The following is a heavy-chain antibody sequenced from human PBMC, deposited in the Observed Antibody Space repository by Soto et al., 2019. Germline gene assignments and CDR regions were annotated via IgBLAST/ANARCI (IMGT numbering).Heavy chain of an antibody. Sequence: EVQLLESGGGLVQPGGSLRLSCAASGFTFSSYAMNWVRQAPGKGLEWVSAISGSGGSTYYADSVKGRFTISRDSSKNTLYLQMNSLRADVPAVYYCAKGNSWSPALVLDIWGQGTMVTVSS. D-gene: IGHD1-7*01. V-gene: IGHV3-23*01. CDR3: AKGNSWSPALVLDI. CDR2: ISGSGGST. J-gene: IGHJ3*02. CDR1: GFTFSSYA.